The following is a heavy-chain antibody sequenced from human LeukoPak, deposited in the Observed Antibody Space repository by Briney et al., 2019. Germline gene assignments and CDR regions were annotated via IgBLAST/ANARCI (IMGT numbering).Heavy chain of an antibody. V-gene: IGHV3-30*02. CDR1: GFIFSNHA. CDR2: ILFDGSNK. Sequence: GGSLRLSCAASGFIFSNHAMHWVRQAPGKGLEWVAFILFDGSNKYYADSVKGRFTISRDNSKNTLYLQMNSLRAEDTAVYYCAKQFNANYYDTSGFYEGLFDPWGQGTLVTVSS. D-gene: IGHD3-22*01. J-gene: IGHJ5*02. CDR3: AKQFNANYYDTSGFYEGLFDP.